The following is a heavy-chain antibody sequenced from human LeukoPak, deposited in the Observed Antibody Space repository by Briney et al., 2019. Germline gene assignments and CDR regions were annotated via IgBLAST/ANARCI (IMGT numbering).Heavy chain of an antibody. V-gene: IGHV5-51*01. CDR2: IYPGDSEI. J-gene: IGHJ5*02. Sequence: GESLQISCKGSGYSFTSYWIAWVRQVPGKGLEWMGIIYPGDSEIRYSPSFQGQVTISADKSISTAYVQWSSLKASDTAMYYCARGTDGHNQPNWFDPWGQGTLVTVSS. CDR1: GYSFTSYW. D-gene: IGHD5-24*01. CDR3: ARGTDGHNQPNWFDP.